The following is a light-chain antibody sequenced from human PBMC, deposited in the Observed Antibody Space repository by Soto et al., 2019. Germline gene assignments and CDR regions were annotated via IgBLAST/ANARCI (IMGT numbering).Light chain of an antibody. CDR2: DAS. J-gene: IGKJ1*01. V-gene: IGKV3-11*01. Sequence: EIVLTQSPATLSLSPGERATLSCRASQSVSSYLAWYQQKPGQAPRLLIYDASNRATGIPARFSGSGSGTYVTLTISSLETEDFGVYYCQQRTNWPGTFGQGTKVEIK. CDR3: QQRTNWPGT. CDR1: QSVSSY.